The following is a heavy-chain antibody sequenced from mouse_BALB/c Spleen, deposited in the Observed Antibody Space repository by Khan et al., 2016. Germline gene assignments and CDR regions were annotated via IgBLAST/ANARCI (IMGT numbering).Heavy chain of an antibody. D-gene: IGHD2-3*01. Sequence: VQLQQSGAELVKPGASVKLSCTASGFNIKDTYMHWVKQRPEQGLEWIGRIDPANGNTKYDPKFQGKATITADKSSNTAYLQLSSPTSEDTAVFSWSNSPDDYYAWLAYWGQGTLVTVSA. CDR1: GFNIKDTY. V-gene: IGHV14-3*02. CDR2: IDPANGNT. J-gene: IGHJ3*01. CDR3: SNSPDDYYAWLAY.